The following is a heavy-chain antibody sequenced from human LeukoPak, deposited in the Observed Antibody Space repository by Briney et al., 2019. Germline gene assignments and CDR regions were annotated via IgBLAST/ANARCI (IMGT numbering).Heavy chain of an antibody. CDR3: ARHGRITMVRGVPRSAFDI. CDR2: IYYSGST. V-gene: IGHV4-59*08. D-gene: IGHD3-10*01. CDR1: GGSISSYY. Sequence: SETLSLTCTVSGGSISSYYWSWIRQPPGKGLEWIGYIYYSGSTNYNPSLKSRVTISVDTFKNQFSLKLSSVTAADTAVYYCARHGRITMVRGVPRSAFDIWGQGTMVTVSS. J-gene: IGHJ3*02.